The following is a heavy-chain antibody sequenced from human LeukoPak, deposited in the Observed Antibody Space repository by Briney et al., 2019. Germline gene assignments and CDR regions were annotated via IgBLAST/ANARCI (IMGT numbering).Heavy chain of an antibody. D-gene: IGHD5-12*01. CDR1: GFTFSSYG. CDR2: ISFDGSNK. CDR3: AKGPRGGSGSKEPFDY. Sequence: PGRSLRLSCAASGFTFSSYGRHWVRQAPGKGLEWVAGISFDGSNKYYADSVKGRFTISRDNSKNTLYLQMNSLRAEDTAVYYCAKGPRGGSGSKEPFDYWGQGTLVTVSS. V-gene: IGHV3-30*18. J-gene: IGHJ4*02.